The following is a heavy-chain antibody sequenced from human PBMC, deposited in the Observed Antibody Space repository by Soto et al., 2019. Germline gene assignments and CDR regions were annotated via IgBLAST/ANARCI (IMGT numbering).Heavy chain of an antibody. Sequence: PGGSLRLSCAASGFSFSTYRMHWVRQSPGKGLVWVSRIDHDGRSTSYADSVKGRFTISRDTATNTLYLQMNSLTVEDTGVYYCVRKAGASYMPAEYFQHWGQGTLVIVSS. CDR3: VRKAGASYMPAEYFQH. J-gene: IGHJ1*01. D-gene: IGHD2-2*01. CDR1: GFSFSTYR. V-gene: IGHV3-74*01. CDR2: IDHDGRST.